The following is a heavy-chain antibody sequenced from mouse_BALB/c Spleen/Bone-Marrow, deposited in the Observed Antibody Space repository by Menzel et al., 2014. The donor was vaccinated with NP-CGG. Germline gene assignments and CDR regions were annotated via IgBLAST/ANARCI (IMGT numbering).Heavy chain of an antibody. CDR1: GYAFTNYL. CDR3: ARRELGEFDY. J-gene: IGHJ2*01. Sequence: QVQLKESGAELVRPGTSVKVSCKASGYAFTNYLIEWVKQGPGQGLEWIGVINPGSGGTNYNEKFKGKATLTADKSSSTAYMQLSSLTSDDSAVYFCARRELGEFDYWGQGTTLTISS. D-gene: IGHD4-1*01. V-gene: IGHV1-54*01. CDR2: INPGSGGT.